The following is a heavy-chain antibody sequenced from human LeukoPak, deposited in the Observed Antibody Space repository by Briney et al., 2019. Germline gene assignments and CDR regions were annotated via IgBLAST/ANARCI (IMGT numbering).Heavy chain of an antibody. D-gene: IGHD1-7*01. CDR1: GYTFSGYY. CDR3: ARGFAEEGTTTGAFDI. Sequence: ASVKVSCKASGYTFSGYYVHWVRQAPGQGLEWMGWINPNSGGTNYAQKFQGRVTMTRDTSISTAYMELRRLGSDDTAVYYCARGFAEEGTTTGAFDIWGHGTMVTGSS. J-gene: IGHJ3*02. V-gene: IGHV1-2*02. CDR2: INPNSGGT.